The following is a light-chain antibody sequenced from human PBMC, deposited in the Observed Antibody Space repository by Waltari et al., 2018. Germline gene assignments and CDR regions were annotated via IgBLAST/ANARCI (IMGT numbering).Light chain of an antibody. CDR3: GTWDSSLSAGGV. Sequence: QSVLTQPPSVSVAPGQKVTISCSGSSSNIGNNYVSWYQQFPGKAPKLLIYDNNKRPSGIPDRFSGSKSGTSATLGITGLQTGDEADYYCGTWDSSLSAGGVFGTGTKVTVL. V-gene: IGLV1-51*01. CDR1: SSNIGNNY. J-gene: IGLJ1*01. CDR2: DNN.